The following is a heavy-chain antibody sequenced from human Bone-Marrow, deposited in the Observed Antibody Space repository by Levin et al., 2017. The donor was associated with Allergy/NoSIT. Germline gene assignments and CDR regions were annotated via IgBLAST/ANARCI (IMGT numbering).Heavy chain of an antibody. J-gene: IGHJ4*02. CDR1: GFTFRSYA. D-gene: IGHD6-13*01. CDR2: ISYDGSTK. V-gene: IGHV3-30-3*01. CDR3: ARDRYSSSWGPFDY. Sequence: LSLTCAASGFTFRSYAMHWVRQAPGKGLEWVAVISYDGSTKYYADSVKGRITISRDNSNNTLYLQMNSLRADDTAVFYCARDRYSSSWGPFDYWGQGTLVTVSS.